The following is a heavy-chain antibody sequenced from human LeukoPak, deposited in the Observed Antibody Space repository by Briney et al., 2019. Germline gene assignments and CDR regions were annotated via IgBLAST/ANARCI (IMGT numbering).Heavy chain of an antibody. V-gene: IGHV4-34*01. Sequence: SETLSLTCAVYGGSFSGYYRSWIRQPPGKELEWIGEINHSGSTNYNPSLKSRVTISVDTSKNQFSLKLSSVTAADTAVYYCARGFGRGWYFSYIDYWGQGTLVTVSS. J-gene: IGHJ4*02. D-gene: IGHD6-19*01. CDR1: GGSFSGYY. CDR3: ARGFGRGWYFSYIDY. CDR2: INHSGST.